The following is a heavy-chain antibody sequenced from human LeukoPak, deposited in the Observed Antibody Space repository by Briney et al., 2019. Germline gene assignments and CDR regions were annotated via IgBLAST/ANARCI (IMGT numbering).Heavy chain of an antibody. CDR3: ARHKRDWLLYPGSKTSQSYYFDY. V-gene: IGHV3-30*04. J-gene: IGHJ4*02. CDR1: GFTFSSYA. Sequence: GGSLRLSCAASGFTFSSYAMHWVRQAPGKGLEWVAVTSYDGSNKYYADSVKGRFTISRDNSKNTLYLQMNSLRAEDTAVYYCARHKRDWLLYPGSKTSQSYYFDYWGQGTLVTVSS. CDR2: TSYDGSNK. D-gene: IGHD3-9*01.